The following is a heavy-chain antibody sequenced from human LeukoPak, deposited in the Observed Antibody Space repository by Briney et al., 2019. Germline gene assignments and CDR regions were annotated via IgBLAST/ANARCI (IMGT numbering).Heavy chain of an antibody. CDR2: INPNSGDA. CDR3: ARAIRSTMIRGGSDSFDI. V-gene: IGHV1-2*02. D-gene: IGHD3-10*01. CDR1: GYTFIAYY. J-gene: IGHJ3*02. Sequence: ASVKVSCKASGYTFIAYYMHWVRQAPGQGLEWMGLINPNSGDANYAQSFQGRVTMTRDTSITTAYMELTRLKSDDTAVYYCARAIRSTMIRGGSDSFDIWGQGTMVTVSS.